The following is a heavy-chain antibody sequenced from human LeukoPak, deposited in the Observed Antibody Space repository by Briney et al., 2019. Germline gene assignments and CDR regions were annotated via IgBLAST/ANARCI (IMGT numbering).Heavy chain of an antibody. CDR2: ISSSSSYI. V-gene: IGHV3-21*01. J-gene: IGHJ6*03. CDR3: ARVPGFWSGYNYYYYYMDV. D-gene: IGHD3-3*01. CDR1: GFTFSSYS. Sequence: PGGSLRLSCAASGFTFSSYSMNWVRQAPGKGLEWVSSISSSSSYIYYADSVKGRFTISRDNAKNSLYLQMNSLRAEDTAVYYCARVPGFWSGYNYYYYYMDVWGKGTTVAVSS.